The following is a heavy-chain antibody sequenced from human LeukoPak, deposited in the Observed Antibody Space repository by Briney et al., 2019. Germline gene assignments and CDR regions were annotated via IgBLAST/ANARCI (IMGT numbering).Heavy chain of an antibody. CDR3: ARGGMLFSTFDC. D-gene: IGHD2-8*01. Sequence: PGGSLRLSCAASGFTFSSYAMHWVRQAPGKGLEWVAVISYDGSNKYYADSVKGRFTISRDNSKNTLYLQMNSLRAEDTAVYYCARGGMLFSTFDCWCQGALVTVSS. CDR1: GFTFSSYA. V-gene: IGHV3-30*07. CDR2: ISYDGSNK. J-gene: IGHJ4*02.